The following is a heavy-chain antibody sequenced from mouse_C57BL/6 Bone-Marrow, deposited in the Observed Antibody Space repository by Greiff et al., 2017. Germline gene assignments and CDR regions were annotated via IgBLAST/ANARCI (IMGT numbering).Heavy chain of an antibody. J-gene: IGHJ2*01. V-gene: IGHV1-81*01. CDR3: ARGGYYGSSFDY. CDR2: IYPRSGNT. CDR1: GYTFTSYG. Sequence: VQLQESGAELARPGASVKLSCKASGYTFTSYGISWVKQRTGKGLEWIGEIYPRSGNTYYNEKFKGKATLTADKTSSTAYMELRSLTSEDSAVYFCARGGYYGSSFDYWGQGTTLTVSS. D-gene: IGHD1-1*01.